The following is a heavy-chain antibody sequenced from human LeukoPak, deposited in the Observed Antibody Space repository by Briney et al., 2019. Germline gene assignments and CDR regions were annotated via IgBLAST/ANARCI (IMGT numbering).Heavy chain of an antibody. CDR1: GGSISSGDYY. D-gene: IGHD6-19*01. J-gene: IGHJ4*02. CDR3: ARVVLDYSSGWYIDY. Sequence: SQTLSLTCTVSGGSISSGDYYWSWIRQPPGKGLEWSGYIYYSGSTYYNPSLNSRVTISVDTSKNQFSLKLSSVTAADTAVYYCARVVLDYSSGWYIDYWGQGTLVTVSS. CDR2: IYYSGST. V-gene: IGHV4-30-4*08.